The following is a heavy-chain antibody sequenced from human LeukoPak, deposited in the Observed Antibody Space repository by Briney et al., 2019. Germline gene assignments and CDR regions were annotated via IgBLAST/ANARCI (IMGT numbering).Heavy chain of an antibody. CDR1: GGSISPYY. Sequence: SETLSLTCTVSGGSISPYYWSWIRQPPGEGLGWIGYIYYSGNTDYTPSLKSRVAISVDTSKNQFSLKLSSVTAADTAVYYCARSTGSTMFIDYWGQGTLVTVSS. V-gene: IGHV4-59*01. J-gene: IGHJ4*02. CDR3: ARSTGSTMFIDY. D-gene: IGHD3-10*02. CDR2: IYYSGNT.